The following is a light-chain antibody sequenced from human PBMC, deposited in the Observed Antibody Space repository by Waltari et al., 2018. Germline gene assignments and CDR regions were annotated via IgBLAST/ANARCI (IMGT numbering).Light chain of an antibody. CDR3: QTGGHGTWV. J-gene: IGLJ3*02. CDR2: VNSDGSH. CDR1: SGPSSNA. V-gene: IGLV4-69*01. Sequence: QLVVTQSPSASASLGASVKLTCTLSSGPSSNALAWLLQHPERGPRYLMKVNSDGSHSKGAEIPDRFSGSSSGAERYLTISNLQSEDEADYYCQTGGHGTWVFGGGTKLTVL.